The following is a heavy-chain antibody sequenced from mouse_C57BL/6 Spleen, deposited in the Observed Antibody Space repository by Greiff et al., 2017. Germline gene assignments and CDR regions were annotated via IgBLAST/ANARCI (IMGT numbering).Heavy chain of an antibody. Sequence: EVKLVESGGGLVKPGGSLKLSCAASGFTFSSYAMSWVRQTPEKRLEWVATISDGGSYTYYPDNVKGRFTISRDNAKNNLYLQMSHLKAEDTAMYYCARAQDDGYDYWGQGTTLTVSS. V-gene: IGHV5-4*03. CDR1: GFTFSSYA. CDR3: ARAQDDGYDY. D-gene: IGHD2-3*01. J-gene: IGHJ2*01. CDR2: ISDGGSYT.